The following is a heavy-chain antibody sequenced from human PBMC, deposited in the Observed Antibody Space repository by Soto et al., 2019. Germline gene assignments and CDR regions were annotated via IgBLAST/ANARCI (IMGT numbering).Heavy chain of an antibody. CDR1: GFTFSSYG. Sequence: PGGSLRLSCAASGFTFSSYGMHWVRQAPGKGLEWVAVISYDGSNIDYVDSVKGRFTISRDNSKNTLFLQMNSLRAEDTAVYYCARDLRKGRYFDYWGQGTLVTVSS. J-gene: IGHJ4*02. CDR2: ISYDGSNI. V-gene: IGHV3-30*03. CDR3: ARDLRKGRYFDY.